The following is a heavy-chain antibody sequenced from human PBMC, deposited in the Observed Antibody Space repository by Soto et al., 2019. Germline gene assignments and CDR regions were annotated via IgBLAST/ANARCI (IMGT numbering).Heavy chain of an antibody. V-gene: IGHV1-18*01. Sequence: ASVKVSCXASGYTFTSYCISWVRQAPGQGLEWMGWISAYNGNTNYAQKRQGRVTMTTDTSTSTAYMELRSLRSDDTAVYYCARERRXXXTSFDYWGQGTLVTVSS. CDR2: ISAYNGNT. D-gene: IGHD2-2*01. J-gene: IGHJ4*02. CDR3: ARERRXXXTSFDY. CDR1: GYTFTSYC.